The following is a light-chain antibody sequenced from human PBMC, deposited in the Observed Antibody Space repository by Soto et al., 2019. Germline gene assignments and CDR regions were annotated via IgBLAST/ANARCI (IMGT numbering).Light chain of an antibody. CDR3: QHRREWPVS. CDR2: KAS. J-gene: IGKJ5*01. CDR1: QSISSW. Sequence: DIQINHSPSTLSACVGDIVTIACRASQSISSWLAWYQQKPGKAPKLLIYKASSLESGVPSRFSGSGSVTEFTLTISGLQPDDFAVYYCQHRREWPVSFGQGTRLEIK. V-gene: IGKV1-5*03.